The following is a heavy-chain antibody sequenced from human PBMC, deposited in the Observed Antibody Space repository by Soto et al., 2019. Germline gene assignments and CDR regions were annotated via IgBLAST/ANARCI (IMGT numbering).Heavy chain of an antibody. CDR2: IYYSGRT. J-gene: IGHJ5*02. Sequence: QVQLQESGPGLVKPSETLSLTCTVSGGSISSYYWSWIRQPPGKGLEWIGYIYYSGRTNYNPSLKSRVTTSVDTSKNPFSLKLSSVTAADTAVYYCARGYCSSTSCYIWDNWFDPWGQGTLVTVSS. D-gene: IGHD2-2*02. V-gene: IGHV4-59*01. CDR3: ARGYCSSTSCYIWDNWFDP. CDR1: GGSISSYY.